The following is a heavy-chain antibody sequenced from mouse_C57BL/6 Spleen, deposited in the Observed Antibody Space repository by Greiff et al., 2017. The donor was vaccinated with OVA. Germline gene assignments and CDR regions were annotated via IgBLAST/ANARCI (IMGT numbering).Heavy chain of an antibody. J-gene: IGHJ4*01. CDR2: INPNNGGT. CDR1: GYTFTDYN. Sequence: VQLQQSGPELVKPGASVKIPCKASGYTFTDYNMDWVKQSPGKSLEWIGDINPNNGGTIYNQKFKGKSTLSVDKSSSTANMELRSLTTEDTAVDYCARRSSYYAMDYWGQGTSVTVSA. V-gene: IGHV1-18*01. CDR3: ARRSSYYAMDY.